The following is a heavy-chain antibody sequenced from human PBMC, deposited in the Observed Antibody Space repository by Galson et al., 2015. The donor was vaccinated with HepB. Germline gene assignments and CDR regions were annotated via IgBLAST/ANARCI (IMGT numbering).Heavy chain of an antibody. CDR3: ARDLVGSTDEFDY. D-gene: IGHD1-26*01. CDR2: INGGNGFT. Sequence: SVTVSCKASGSAFNNYIMHWVRQAPGQSFEWMGWINGGNGFTKYSQKFQGRVTVTRDTSATTVYMELTSLRSEDTAVYYCARDLVGSTDEFDYWGQGTLVTVSS. CDR1: GSAFNNYI. J-gene: IGHJ4*02. V-gene: IGHV1-3*01.